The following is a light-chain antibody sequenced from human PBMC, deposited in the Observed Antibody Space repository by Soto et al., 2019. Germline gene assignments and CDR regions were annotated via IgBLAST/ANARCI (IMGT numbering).Light chain of an antibody. Sequence: QSALTQPRSVSGSPGQSVTISCTGTSSDVGGYNYVSWYQQHPGKAPKLMIYDVSERPSGVPDRFSGSKSGNTASLTISGLQAEDEADYYCCSYAVSPMYVFGTGTKVTVL. CDR2: DVS. V-gene: IGLV2-11*01. J-gene: IGLJ1*01. CDR1: SSDVGGYNY. CDR3: CSYAVSPMYV.